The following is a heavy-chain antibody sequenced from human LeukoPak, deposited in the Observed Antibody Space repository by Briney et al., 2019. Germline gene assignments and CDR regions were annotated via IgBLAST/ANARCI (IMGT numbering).Heavy chain of an antibody. D-gene: IGHD5-18*01. V-gene: IGHV4-38-2*01. CDR1: DYSISSDYY. CDR2: IYHSGTA. CDR3: ARVWGYTYGYFGY. J-gene: IGHJ4*02. Sequence: SETLSLTCGVSDYSISSDYYWGWIRQPPGKGLEWIGSIYHSGTAYYNPSLNSRVTISVDTSKNQFSLKLNSVTAADTAVYYCARVWGYTYGYFGYWGQGTLVTVSS.